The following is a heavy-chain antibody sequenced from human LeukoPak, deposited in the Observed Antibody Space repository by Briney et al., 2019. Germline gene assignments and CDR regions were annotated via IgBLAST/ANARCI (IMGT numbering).Heavy chain of an antibody. J-gene: IGHJ4*02. D-gene: IGHD5-18*01. CDR2: IYPGDSST. V-gene: IGHV5-51*01. Sequence: GASLKISCMGSGYSFTNYWIAWVRQLPGKGLEWMGIIYPGDSSTRYSPSFQGQVTISADKSINTAYLQWRSLAASDTAMYYCARRTNSYSYLPDYWGQGTLVTVSS. CDR1: GYSFTNYW. CDR3: ARRTNSYSYLPDY.